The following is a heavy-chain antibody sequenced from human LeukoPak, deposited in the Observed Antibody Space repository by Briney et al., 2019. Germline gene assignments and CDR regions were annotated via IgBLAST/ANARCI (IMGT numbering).Heavy chain of an antibody. J-gene: IGHJ4*02. V-gene: IGHV1-69*05. CDR2: IIPIFGTA. CDR1: GGTFSSYA. D-gene: IGHD6-13*01. Sequence: SVKVSCKASGGTFSSYAISWVRQAPGQGLEWMGRIIPIFGTANYAQKFQGRVTITTDESTSTAYMELSSLRSEDTAVYYCARVMGIAAAGTVQYYFDYWGQGTLVTVPS. CDR3: ARVMGIAAAGTVQYYFDY.